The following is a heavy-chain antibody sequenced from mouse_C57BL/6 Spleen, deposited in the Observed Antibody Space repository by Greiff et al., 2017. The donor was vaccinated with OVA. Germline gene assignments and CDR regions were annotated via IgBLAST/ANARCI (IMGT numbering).Heavy chain of an antibody. Sequence: EVQVVESGGDLVKPGGSLKLSCAASGFTFSSYGMSWVRQTPDKRLEWVATISSGGSYTYSPDSVKGRFTISRDNAKNTLYLQMSGLKSEDTAMYYCARQDYGDYWGQGTSVTVSS. D-gene: IGHD2-4*01. J-gene: IGHJ4*01. CDR1: GFTFSSYG. V-gene: IGHV5-6*01. CDR2: ISSGGSYT. CDR3: ARQDYGDY.